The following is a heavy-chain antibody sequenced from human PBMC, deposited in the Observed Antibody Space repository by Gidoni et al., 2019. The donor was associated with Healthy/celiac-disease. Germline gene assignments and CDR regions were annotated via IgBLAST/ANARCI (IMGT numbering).Heavy chain of an antibody. Sequence: EVQLVESGGGLVQPGGSLSLSCAASGFTSSSYSMNWVRQAPAKGLEWVSYISSSSSTIYYADSVKGRFTISRDNAKNSLYLQMNSLRDEDTAVYYCARDKGGLERRPDYWGQGTLVTVSS. CDR2: ISSSSSTI. CDR3: ARDKGGLERRPDY. V-gene: IGHV3-48*02. J-gene: IGHJ4*02. CDR1: GFTSSSYS. D-gene: IGHD1-1*01.